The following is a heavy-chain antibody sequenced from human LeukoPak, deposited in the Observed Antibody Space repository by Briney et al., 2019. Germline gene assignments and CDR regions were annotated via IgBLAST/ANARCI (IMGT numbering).Heavy chain of an antibody. CDR1: GSTFDDYG. D-gene: IGHD2-15*01. V-gene: IGHV3-20*04. CDR3: ARDGGGDIVVVVAATHDAFDI. CDR2: INWNGGST. J-gene: IGHJ3*02. Sequence: PGGSLRLSCAASGSTFDDYGMSWVRQAPGKGLEWVSGINWNGGSTGYADSVKGRFTISRDNAKNSLYLQMNSLRAEDTALYYCARDGGGDIVVVVAATHDAFDIWGQGTMVTVSS.